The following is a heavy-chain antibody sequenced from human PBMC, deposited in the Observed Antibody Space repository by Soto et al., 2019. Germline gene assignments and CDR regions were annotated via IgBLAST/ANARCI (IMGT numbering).Heavy chain of an antibody. CDR2: MNSNSGNT. Sequence: QVQLVQSGAEVKKPGASVKVSCKASGYTFTSYDINWVRQATGQGLEWMGWMNSNSGNTGDAQKFQGGVTMSRNTSISTAYMELSSLRSEDTAVYYCARGFGYSGSYDWFDPWGQGTLVTVSS. CDR1: GYTFTSYD. D-gene: IGHD1-26*01. CDR3: ARGFGYSGSYDWFDP. J-gene: IGHJ5*02. V-gene: IGHV1-8*01.